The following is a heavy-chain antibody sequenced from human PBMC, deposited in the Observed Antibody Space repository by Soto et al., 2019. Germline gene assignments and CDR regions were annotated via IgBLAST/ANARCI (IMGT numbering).Heavy chain of an antibody. CDR2: ISHDGSDK. J-gene: IGHJ4*02. V-gene: IGHV3-30*18. D-gene: IGHD3-10*01. Sequence: HPGGSLRLSCVASGFTFSGYGMHWVRQAPGKGLEWLAVISHDGSDKYYADSVRGRFTISRDNSENTLYLQMNSLRPEDTAVYYCAKEDVWFAKDYWGQGQWSPSPQ. CDR3: AKEDVWFAKDY. CDR1: GFTFSGYG.